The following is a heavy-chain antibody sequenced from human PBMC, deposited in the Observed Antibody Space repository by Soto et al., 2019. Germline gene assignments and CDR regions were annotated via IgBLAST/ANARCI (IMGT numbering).Heavy chain of an antibody. Sequence: QVQLVESGGGVVQPGRSLRLSCAASGFTFSSYAMHWVRQAPGKGLEWVAVISYDGSNKYYADSVKGRFTISRDNSKNTLYLQINSLRAEDTAVYYCARPLWRDDYNWGYFELWGRGTLVTVSS. J-gene: IGHJ2*01. D-gene: IGHD4-4*01. CDR2: ISYDGSNK. V-gene: IGHV3-30-3*01. CDR3: ARPLWRDDYNWGYFEL. CDR1: GFTFSSYA.